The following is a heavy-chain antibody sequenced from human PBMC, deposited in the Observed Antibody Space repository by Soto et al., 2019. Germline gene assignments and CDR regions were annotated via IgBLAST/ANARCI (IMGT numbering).Heavy chain of an antibody. Sequence: EVQVLESGGGLVQPGGSLRLSCAASGFTFSSYAMSWVRQAPGQGLEWVSAISGSGSNPYYADSVKGRFTISRDNSKNTMYLQMNSLRAEDTALYYCAIPASMTIRDGFDHWGQGTLVTVSS. J-gene: IGHJ4*02. CDR2: ISGSGSNP. CDR1: GFTFSSYA. D-gene: IGHD4-17*01. CDR3: AIPASMTIRDGFDH. V-gene: IGHV3-23*01.